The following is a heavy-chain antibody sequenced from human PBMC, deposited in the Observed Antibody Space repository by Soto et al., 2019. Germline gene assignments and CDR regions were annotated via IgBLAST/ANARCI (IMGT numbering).Heavy chain of an antibody. CDR1: GYTFTSYW. D-gene: IGHD3-3*01. CDR2: IYPGDSDT. J-gene: IGHJ5*02. Sequence: PGESLKISCKASGYTFTSYWIGWVRQMPGKGLEWMGIIYPGDSDTRYSPSFQGQVTISADKSISTAYLQWSSLKASDTAMYYCARGARITIFGVVYFDPWGQGTLVTVSS. V-gene: IGHV5-51*01. CDR3: ARGARITIFGVVYFDP.